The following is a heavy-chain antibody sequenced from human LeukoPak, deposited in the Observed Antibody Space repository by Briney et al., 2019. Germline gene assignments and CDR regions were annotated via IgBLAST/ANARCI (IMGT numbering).Heavy chain of an antibody. Sequence: GASVKVSCKASGGTFSSYAISWVRRAPGQGLEWMGGIIPIFGTANYAQKFQGRVTITADKSTSTAYMELSSLRSEDTAVYYCAKNFDWSLNYYYYYMDVWGKGTTVTVSS. CDR1: GGTFSSYA. D-gene: IGHD3-9*01. J-gene: IGHJ6*03. CDR2: IIPIFGTA. V-gene: IGHV1-69*06. CDR3: AKNFDWSLNYYYYYMDV.